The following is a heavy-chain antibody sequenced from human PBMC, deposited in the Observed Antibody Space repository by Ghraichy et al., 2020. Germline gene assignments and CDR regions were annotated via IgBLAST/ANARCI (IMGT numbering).Heavy chain of an antibody. Sequence: GGSLRLSCAASGFTFSSYAMSWVRQAPGKGLEWVSAISGSGGSTYYADSVKGRFTISRDNSKNTLYLQMNSLRAEDTAVYYCAKDGLRFLEWSQDFYYFDYWGQGTLVTVSS. J-gene: IGHJ4*02. CDR3: AKDGLRFLEWSQDFYYFDY. D-gene: IGHD3-3*01. V-gene: IGHV3-23*01. CDR2: ISGSGGST. CDR1: GFTFSSYA.